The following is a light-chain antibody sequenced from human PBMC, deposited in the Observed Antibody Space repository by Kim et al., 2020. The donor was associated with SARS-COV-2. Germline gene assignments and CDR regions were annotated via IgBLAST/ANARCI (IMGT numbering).Light chain of an antibody. Sequence: QLVLTHSPSASASLGASVKLTCTLSSWHSSNTIAWHQQQPEKGPRYLMKVNPDGSHTKGDGIPDRFSGFSSGAERYLTISSLQSEDEADYYCQTWGTDFHVVFGGGTQLTVL. J-gene: IGLJ2*01. CDR2: VNPDGSH. V-gene: IGLV4-69*01. CDR1: SWHSSNT. CDR3: QTWGTDFHVV.